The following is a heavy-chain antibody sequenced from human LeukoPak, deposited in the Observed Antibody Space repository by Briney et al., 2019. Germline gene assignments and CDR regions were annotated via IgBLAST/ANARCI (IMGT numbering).Heavy chain of an antibody. CDR1: GGTFSSYA. V-gene: IGHV1-69*06. CDR3: AVYYYDSSGYSRGASDI. J-gene: IGHJ3*02. Sequence: SVKVSCKASGGTFSSYAISWVRQAPGQGLEWMGGIIPIFGTANYAQKFQGRVTITADKSTSTAYMELSSLRSEDTAVYYCAVYYYDSSGYSRGASDIWGQGTMVTVSS. CDR2: IIPIFGTA. D-gene: IGHD3-22*01.